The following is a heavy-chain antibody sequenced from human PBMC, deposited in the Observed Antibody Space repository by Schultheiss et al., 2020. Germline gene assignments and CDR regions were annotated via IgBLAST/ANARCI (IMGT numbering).Heavy chain of an antibody. CDR3: ARGLSGAMVLSNWFDP. CDR2: IIPILGIA. CDR1: GGTFSSYA. D-gene: IGHD5-18*01. V-gene: IGHV1-69*10. Sequence: SVKVSCKASGGTFSSYAISWVRQAPGQGLEWMGGIIPILGIANYAQKFQGRVTITADKSTSTAYMELSSLRSEDTAVYYCARGLSGAMVLSNWFDPWGQGTLVTGSS. J-gene: IGHJ5*02.